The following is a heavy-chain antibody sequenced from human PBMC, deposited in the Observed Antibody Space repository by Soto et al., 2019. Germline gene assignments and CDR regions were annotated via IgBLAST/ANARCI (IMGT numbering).Heavy chain of an antibody. D-gene: IGHD3-10*01. Sequence: SETMSLTCPVAGVSISSYYWSWIRQPPGKGLEWIGYIYYSGSTNYNPSLKSRVTISVDTSKTQFSLKLSSVTAADTAVYYCAGTYYYGSGSYYGPLIYYYYMDVWGKGTTVTVSS. CDR2: IYYSGST. V-gene: IGHV4-59*08. CDR3: AGTYYYGSGSYYGPLIYYYYMDV. J-gene: IGHJ6*03. CDR1: GVSISSYY.